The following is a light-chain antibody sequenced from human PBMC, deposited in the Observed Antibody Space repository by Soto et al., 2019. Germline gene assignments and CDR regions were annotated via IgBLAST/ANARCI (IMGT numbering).Light chain of an antibody. CDR2: DVS. CDR3: SSYTSSSTYV. V-gene: IGLV2-14*03. J-gene: IGLJ1*01. Sequence: QSALTQPASVSGSPGQSITISCTGTSSDVGGYSYVSWYQQHPGKVPKLMIYDVSNRPSGVSNRFSGSKSGNTASLTISGLQAEDEADYYCSSYTSSSTYVFGIGTKVTVL. CDR1: SSDVGGYSY.